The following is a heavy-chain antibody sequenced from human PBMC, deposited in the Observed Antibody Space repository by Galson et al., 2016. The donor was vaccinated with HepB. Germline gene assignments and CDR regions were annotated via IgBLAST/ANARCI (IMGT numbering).Heavy chain of an antibody. CDR2: IIPILGIS. CDR3: ARGRRLAYQAADGFSPPSGTDV. J-gene: IGHJ6*02. Sequence: SVKVSCKASGGTFNNYAITWVRQAPGQGLEWMGRIIPILGISNYAQKFQGRVTITADKSTSTAYMELSSLISEDTAVYFCARGRRLAYQAADGFSPPSGTDVWGQGTTVTVSS. CDR1: GGTFNNYA. V-gene: IGHV1-69*04. D-gene: IGHD1-1*01.